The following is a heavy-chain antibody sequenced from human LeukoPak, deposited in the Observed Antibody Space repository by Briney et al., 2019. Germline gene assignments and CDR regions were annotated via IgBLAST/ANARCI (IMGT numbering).Heavy chain of an antibody. D-gene: IGHD1-14*01. CDR2: IYYSGST. CDR1: GGSISSYY. CDR3: ARQCTEEYYSYYMDV. J-gene: IGHJ6*03. Sequence: SETLSLTCTVSGGSISSYYWSWIRQPPGKGLEWIGYIYYSGSTNYNPSLKSRVTISVDTSKNQFSLKLSSVTAADTAVYYCARQCTEEYYSYYMDVWGKGTTVTISS. V-gene: IGHV4-59*08.